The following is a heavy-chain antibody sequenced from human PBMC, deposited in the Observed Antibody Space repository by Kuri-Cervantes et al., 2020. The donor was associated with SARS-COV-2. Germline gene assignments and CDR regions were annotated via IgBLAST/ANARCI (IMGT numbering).Heavy chain of an antibody. CDR2: IIPIFGTA. CDR3: ARDHVLRFLEWSPIRGRGLPGGMDV. Sequence: SVKVSCKASGGTFSSYAISWVRQAPGQGLEWMGGIIPIFGTANYAQKFQGRVTITADKSTSTAYMELSSLRSEDTAVYYCARDHVLRFLEWSPIRGRGLPGGMDVWGQGTTVTVSS. CDR1: GGTFSSYA. J-gene: IGHJ6*01. V-gene: IGHV1-69*06. D-gene: IGHD3-3*01.